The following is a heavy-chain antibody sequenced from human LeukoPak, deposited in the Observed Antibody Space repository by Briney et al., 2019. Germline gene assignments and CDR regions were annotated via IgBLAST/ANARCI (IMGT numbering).Heavy chain of an antibody. V-gene: IGHV4-39*01. CDR1: GGSISGSDYY. D-gene: IGHD7-27*01. Sequence: PSETLSLTCTVSGGSISGSDYYWGWIRQPPGKGLEWIGSIYYSGSTYYNPSLKSPVTISVDTTKNQFSLKLTSVTATDTAVYYCVRHAALGPFDYWGQGTLVTVSS. J-gene: IGHJ4*02. CDR3: VRHAALGPFDY. CDR2: IYYSGST.